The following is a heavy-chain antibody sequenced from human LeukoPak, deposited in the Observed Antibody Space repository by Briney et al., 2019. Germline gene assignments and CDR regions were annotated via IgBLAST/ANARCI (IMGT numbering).Heavy chain of an antibody. J-gene: IGHJ3*02. CDR3: ARGYFDWLSHDAFDI. Sequence: ASVKVSCKASGYTFINYDINWVRQAPGQGLEWMGRIIPILGIANYAQKFQGRVTITADKSTSTAYMELSSLRSEDTAVYYCARGYFDWLSHDAFDIWGQGTMVTVSS. D-gene: IGHD3-9*01. CDR1: GYTFINYD. CDR2: IIPILGIA. V-gene: IGHV1-69*04.